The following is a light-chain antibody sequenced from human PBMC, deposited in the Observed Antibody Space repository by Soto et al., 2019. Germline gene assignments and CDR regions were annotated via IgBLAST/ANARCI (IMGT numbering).Light chain of an antibody. V-gene: IGLV1-51*01. CDR1: SSNIGNNY. CDR2: DNN. Sequence: QSVLTQPPSVSGAPGQKVTISCSGSSSNIGNNYVSWYQHLPGTAPKLLIYDNNERPSGIPDRFSGSKSGTSATLGITGLQTGDEADYYCGTWDTSLSAVVFGGGTKLTVL. CDR3: GTWDTSLSAVV. J-gene: IGLJ2*01.